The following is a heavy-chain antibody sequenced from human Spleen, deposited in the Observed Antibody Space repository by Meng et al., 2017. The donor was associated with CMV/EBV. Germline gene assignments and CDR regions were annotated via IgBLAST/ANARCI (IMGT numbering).Heavy chain of an antibody. CDR1: GFTFDDYA. CDR3: AKDIGVDIVVVPAATVYYYYGMDV. J-gene: IGHJ6*02. D-gene: IGHD2-2*03. V-gene: IGHV3-9*01. Sequence: GGSLRLSCAVSGFTFDDYAMHWVRQAPGKGLEWVSGISWNSGKIGYADSVKGRFTISRDNAKNFLYLQMNSLRAEDTALYYCAKDIGVDIVVVPAATVYYYYGMDVRGQGTTVTVSS. CDR2: ISWNSGKI.